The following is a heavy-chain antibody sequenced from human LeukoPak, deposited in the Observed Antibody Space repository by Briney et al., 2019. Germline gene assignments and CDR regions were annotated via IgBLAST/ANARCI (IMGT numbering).Heavy chain of an antibody. CDR2: ISSSGSTI. V-gene: IGHV3-48*03. Sequence: GGSLRLSCAASGFTFSSYEMNWVRQAPGKGLEWVSYISSSGSTIYYADSVKGRFTIPRDNAKNSLYLQMNSLRAEDTAVYYCAREGEYDSVDYWGQGTLVTVSS. CDR3: AREGEYDSVDY. CDR1: GFTFSSYE. J-gene: IGHJ4*02. D-gene: IGHD3-3*01.